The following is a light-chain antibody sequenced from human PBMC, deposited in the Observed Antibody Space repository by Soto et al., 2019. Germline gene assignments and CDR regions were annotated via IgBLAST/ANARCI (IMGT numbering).Light chain of an antibody. J-gene: IGLJ3*02. CDR2: EVR. CDR3: SAYTARSTLV. Sequence: QSVLTQPPSVSGAPGQRVTISCTGSSSNIGAGYDVHWYQQHPGTAPKLIIYEVRNRPSGISSRFSGSRSGNTASLTISGLQSEDEGDYYCSAYTARSTLVFGGGTKVTVL. V-gene: IGLV1-40*01. CDR1: SSNIGAGYD.